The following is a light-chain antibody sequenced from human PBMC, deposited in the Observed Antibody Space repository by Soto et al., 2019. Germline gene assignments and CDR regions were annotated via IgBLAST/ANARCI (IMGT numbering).Light chain of an antibody. CDR2: DAS. CDR3: QQYDYMPYT. V-gene: IGKV1-33*01. J-gene: IGKJ2*01. Sequence: DIQMTQSPSSLSASVGDRITITCQASEDITNYLHWYQQKPGKAPKLLIYDASNLETGVPSRFSVSGSGTDFSFTISSLQAEDIATYYCQQYDYMPYTFGQGTKLEMK. CDR1: EDITNY.